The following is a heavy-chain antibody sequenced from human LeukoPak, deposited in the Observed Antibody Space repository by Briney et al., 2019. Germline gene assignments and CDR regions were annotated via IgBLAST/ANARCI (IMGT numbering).Heavy chain of an antibody. CDR2: ISGSGGST. J-gene: IGHJ2*01. D-gene: IGHD3-10*01. Sequence: GGSLRLSCAASGFTFSSYGMSWVRQAPGKGLEWVSAISGSGGSTYYADSVKGRFTISRDNSKNTLYLQMNSLRAEDTAVYYCAKDGSGFGELKSWYFDLWGRGTLVTVSS. V-gene: IGHV3-23*01. CDR3: AKDGSGFGELKSWYFDL. CDR1: GFTFSSYG.